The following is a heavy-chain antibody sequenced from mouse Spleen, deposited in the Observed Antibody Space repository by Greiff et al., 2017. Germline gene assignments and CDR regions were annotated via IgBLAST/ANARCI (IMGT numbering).Heavy chain of an antibody. CDR2: ISSGGSYT. Sequence: EVMLVESGGGLVKPGGSLKLSCAASGFTFSSYTMSWVRQTPEKRLEWVATISSGGSYTYYPDSVKGRFTISRDNAKNTLYLQMSSLKSEDTAMYYCTRDHYGYFDYWGQGTTLTVSS. J-gene: IGHJ2*01. CDR1: GFTFSSYT. V-gene: IGHV5-6-4*01. D-gene: IGHD1-1*01. CDR3: TRDHYGYFDY.